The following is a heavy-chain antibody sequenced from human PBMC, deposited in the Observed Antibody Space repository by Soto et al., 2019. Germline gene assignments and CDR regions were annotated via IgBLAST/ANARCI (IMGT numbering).Heavy chain of an antibody. CDR2: IIPIFGTA. CDR3: ARDRKYSSSRGYYYGMDV. D-gene: IGHD6-6*01. V-gene: IGHV1-69*06. Sequence: QVQLVQSGAEVKKPGSSVKVSCKASGGTFSSYAISWVRQAPGQGLEWMGGIIPIFGTANYAQKFQGRVTITADKSTSTAYLELSILRSEDTAVYYCARDRKYSSSRGYYYGMDVWGQGTTVTVSS. CDR1: GGTFSSYA. J-gene: IGHJ6*02.